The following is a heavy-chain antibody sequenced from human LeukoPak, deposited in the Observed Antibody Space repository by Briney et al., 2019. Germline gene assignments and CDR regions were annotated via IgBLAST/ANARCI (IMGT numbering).Heavy chain of an antibody. Sequence: PSETLSLTCAVSGGSISSSNWWSWVRQPPGKGLEWIGEIYHSGSTNYNPSLKSRVSISVDKSKNQFSVKLNSVTAADTAVYYCARVTLIVVVAWFDPWGQGTLVIVSS. V-gene: IGHV4-4*02. CDR1: GGSISSSNW. J-gene: IGHJ5*02. CDR3: ARVTLIVVVAWFDP. CDR2: IYHSGST. D-gene: IGHD2-2*01.